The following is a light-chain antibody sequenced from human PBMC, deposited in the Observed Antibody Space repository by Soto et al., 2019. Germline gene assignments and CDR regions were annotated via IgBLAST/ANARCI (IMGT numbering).Light chain of an antibody. V-gene: IGKV3-15*01. J-gene: IGKJ4*01. Sequence: EIVMTQSPATLSVSPGERATLSCRASQSISSKLAWYQQKPGQAPRLLIYGASTRATGIPVRFSGSGSGTEFTLTITSLQSEDFAVYYCQPYNNWPLTFGGGTKVDIK. CDR1: QSISSK. CDR2: GAS. CDR3: QPYNNWPLT.